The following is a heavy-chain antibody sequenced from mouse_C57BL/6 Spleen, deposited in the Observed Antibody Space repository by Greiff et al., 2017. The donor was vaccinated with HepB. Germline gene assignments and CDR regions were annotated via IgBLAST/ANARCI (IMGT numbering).Heavy chain of an antibody. Sequence: QVQLQQPGAELVKSGASVKLSCKASGYTFTSYWMHWVKQRPGRGLEWIGRIDPNSGGTKYNEKFKSKATLTVDKPSSTAYMQRSSLTSEDSAVYYCARGYDYGSSYGNAMDYWGQGTSVTVSS. J-gene: IGHJ4*01. D-gene: IGHD1-1*01. V-gene: IGHV1-72*01. CDR1: GYTFTSYW. CDR3: ARGYDYGSSYGNAMDY. CDR2: IDPNSGGT.